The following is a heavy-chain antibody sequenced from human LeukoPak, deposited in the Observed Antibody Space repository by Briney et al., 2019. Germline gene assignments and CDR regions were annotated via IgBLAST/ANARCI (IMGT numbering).Heavy chain of an antibody. J-gene: IGHJ4*02. CDR3: ARGVYSGYDYAFFDY. CDR1: GYTFTGYY. Sequence: KVSCKASGYTFTGYYMHWVRQAPGQGLEWMGWINPNSGGTNYAQKFQGRVTMTRDTSISTAYMELSRLRSDDTAVYYCARGVYSGYDYAFFDYWGQGTLVTVSS. V-gene: IGHV1-2*02. CDR2: INPNSGGT. D-gene: IGHD5-12*01.